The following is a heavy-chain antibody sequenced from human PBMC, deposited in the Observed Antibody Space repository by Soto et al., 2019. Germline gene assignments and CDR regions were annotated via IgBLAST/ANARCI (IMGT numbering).Heavy chain of an antibody. CDR1: GFIVTNYA. V-gene: IGHV3-23*01. Sequence: EVQLLESGGGLVQSGGSLRLSCAASGFIVTNYAMSWVRQAPGQGLEWVSTFGTSGNTYYADSVKGRFTISRDNSKNTLFLQMISLRAEDTALYYCAKRPGYYMGVWGTGTAVTVSS. CDR3: AKRPGYYMGV. J-gene: IGHJ6*03. CDR2: FGTSGNT.